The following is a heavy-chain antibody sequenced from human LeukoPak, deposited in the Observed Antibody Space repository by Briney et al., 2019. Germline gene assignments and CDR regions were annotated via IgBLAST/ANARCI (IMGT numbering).Heavy chain of an antibody. J-gene: IGHJ4*02. D-gene: IGHD1-26*01. Sequence: PSETLSLTCTVSGGSISRYHWSWIRQPAGKGLEWIGRIYSGGSTNYNPSLKGRVTMSVDSSNNQFSLKLSSVTAADTAVFYCARENTGSYREFDYWGQGTLVTVSS. V-gene: IGHV4-4*07. CDR1: GGSISRYH. CDR3: ARENTGSYREFDY. CDR2: IYSGGST.